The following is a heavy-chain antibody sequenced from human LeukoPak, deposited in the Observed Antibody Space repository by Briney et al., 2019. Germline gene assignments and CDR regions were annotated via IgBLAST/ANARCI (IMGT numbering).Heavy chain of an antibody. D-gene: IGHD6-13*01. CDR1: GFTFGDYA. CDR2: IRSKAYGGTT. CDR3: TRVDSSSWYVDDYFDY. V-gene: IGHV3-49*04. Sequence: QPGGSLRLSCTASGFTFGDYAMSWVRQAPGKGLEWVGFIRSKAYGGTTEYAASVKGRFTISRDDSKSIAYLQMNSLKTEDTAVYYCTRVDSSSWYVDDYFDYWGQGTLVTVSS. J-gene: IGHJ4*02.